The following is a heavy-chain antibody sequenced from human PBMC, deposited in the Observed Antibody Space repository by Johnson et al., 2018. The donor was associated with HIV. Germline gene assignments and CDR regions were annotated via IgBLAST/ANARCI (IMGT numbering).Heavy chain of an antibody. CDR3: ARERIAAAGLDAFDI. D-gene: IGHD6-13*01. J-gene: IGHJ3*02. V-gene: IGHV3-7*01. CDR2: IKQDGSEK. Sequence: VQLVESGGGLVQPGGSLRLSCAASGFIVSNYWMSWVRQAPGKGLEWVANIKQDGSEKNYVDSVKGRFIISRDNAKNSLYLQMNSLRAEDTAVYYCARERIAAAGLDAFDIW. CDR1: GFIVSNYW.